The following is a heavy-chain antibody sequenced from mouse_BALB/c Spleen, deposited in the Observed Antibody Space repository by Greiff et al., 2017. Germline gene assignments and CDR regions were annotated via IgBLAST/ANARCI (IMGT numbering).Heavy chain of an antibody. V-gene: IGHV2-6-7*01. Sequence: VKLMESGPGLVAPSQSLSITCTVSGFSLTGYGVNWVRQPPGKGLEWLGMIWGDGSTDYNSALKSRLSISKDNSKSQVFLKMNSLQTDDTARYYCARDLIYDGSYYYAMDYWGQGTSVTVSS. CDR3: ARDLIYDGSYYYAMDY. D-gene: IGHD2-3*01. CDR2: IWGDGST. J-gene: IGHJ4*01. CDR1: GFSLTGYG.